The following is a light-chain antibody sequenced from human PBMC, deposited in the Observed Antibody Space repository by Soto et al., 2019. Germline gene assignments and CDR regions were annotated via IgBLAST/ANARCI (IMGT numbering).Light chain of an antibody. Sequence: EIVMTQSPATLSVSPGERATLSCRASQSVSSNLAWYQQKPGQAPRLLIYGASTRATGIPARFSGSGSGTEFTLTISRLEPEDFAVYHCQLYHSSSYTFGQGTKLEIK. CDR3: QLYHSSSYT. J-gene: IGKJ2*01. CDR1: QSVSSN. CDR2: GAS. V-gene: IGKV3-15*01.